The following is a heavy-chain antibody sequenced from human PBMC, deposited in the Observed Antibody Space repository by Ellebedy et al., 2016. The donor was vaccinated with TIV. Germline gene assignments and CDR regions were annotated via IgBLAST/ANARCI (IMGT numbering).Heavy chain of an antibody. CDR3: AKDRGPTSFNYYGSGGFE. D-gene: IGHD3-10*01. V-gene: IGHV3-33*06. CDR1: GFTFSSYG. CDR2: IWYDGSNK. J-gene: IGHJ4*02. Sequence: GESLKISCAASGFTFSSYGMHWVRQAPGKGLEWVAVIWYDGSNKYYADSVKGRFTISRDNSKNTLYLQMNSLRAEDTAVYYCAKDRGPTSFNYYGSGGFEWGQGTLVTVSS.